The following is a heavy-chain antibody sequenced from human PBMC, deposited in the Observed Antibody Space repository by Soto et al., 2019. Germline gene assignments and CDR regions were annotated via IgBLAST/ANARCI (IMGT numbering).Heavy chain of an antibody. CDR2: INTGGNSM. CDR3: ARAVSTTVWYAFDL. D-gene: IGHD4-17*01. V-gene: IGHV3-11*01. CDR1: GFTFSDYF. Sequence: QVQLVESGGGLVKPGGSLRLSCAASGFTFSDYFMTWIRQAPGKGLEWVSYINTGGNSMYYADSVKGRFTISRDNVRNSLYLQIDAMRAEDTVFYYCARAVSTTVWYAFDLWGQGTMVTVAP. J-gene: IGHJ3*01.